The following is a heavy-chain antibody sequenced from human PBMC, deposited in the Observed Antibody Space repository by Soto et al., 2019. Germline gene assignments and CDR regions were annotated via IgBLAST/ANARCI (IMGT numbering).Heavy chain of an antibody. CDR2: ISAYNGNT. D-gene: IGHD3-22*01. CDR3: ARDPGYYDSSGYYPSPGPEDYYGMDV. J-gene: IGHJ6*02. V-gene: IGHV1-18*01. CDR1: GDTFTSYG. Sequence: GASVKVSCKACGDTFTSYGISWVRQAPGQGLEWTGWISAYNGNTNYAQKLQGRVTMTTDTSTSTAYMELRSLRSDDTAVYYCARDPGYYDSSGYYPSPGPEDYYGMDVWGQGTTVTVSS.